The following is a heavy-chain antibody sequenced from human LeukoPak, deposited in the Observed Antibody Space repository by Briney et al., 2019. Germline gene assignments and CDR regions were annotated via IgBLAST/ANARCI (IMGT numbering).Heavy chain of an antibody. CDR1: GYTSSSDY. V-gene: IGHV1-46*01. D-gene: IGHD3/OR15-3a*01. CDR2: INTSGGST. J-gene: IGHJ4*02. CDR3: ARGAWTYFVY. Sequence: GSLKVSCKPSGYTSSSDYMHSVPHAPGQGLEWMSLINTSGGSTSYVQNFQGRVTMSTDTTTSTVDLELSRLRSVDTAVYYCARGAWTYFVYWGGGALVTASS.